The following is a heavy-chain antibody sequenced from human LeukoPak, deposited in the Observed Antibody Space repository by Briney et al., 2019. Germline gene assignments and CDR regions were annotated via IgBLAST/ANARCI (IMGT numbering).Heavy chain of an antibody. V-gene: IGHV3-23*01. Sequence: PGGSLRLSCAASGFTFSSYAMSWVRQAPGKGLEWVSAISGSGGSTYYADSVKGRFTISRDNSKNTLYLQMNSLRAEDTAVYYCARHPLVMYYYDSSGYGPFDYWGQGTLVTVSS. CDR2: ISGSGGST. J-gene: IGHJ4*02. D-gene: IGHD3-22*01. CDR1: GFTFSSYA. CDR3: ARHPLVMYYYDSSGYGPFDY.